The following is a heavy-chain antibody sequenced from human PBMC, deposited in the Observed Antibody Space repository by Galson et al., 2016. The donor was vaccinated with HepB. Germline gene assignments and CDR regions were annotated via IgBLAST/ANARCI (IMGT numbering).Heavy chain of an antibody. D-gene: IGHD1-26*01. J-gene: IGHJ6*02. CDR3: ARQSGGSYSGTYYYGMDV. Sequence: QSGAEVKKPGDFLRISCNVSGDTFTNYWITWVRQMPGKGLEWVGRIDPSDSYTIYSPSFQGHVTFSVDKSINTAHLQWSSLKASDSAIYYCARQSGGSYSGTYYYGMDVWGQGTTVTVSS. V-gene: IGHV5-10-1*01. CDR1: GDTFTNYW. CDR2: IDPSDSYT.